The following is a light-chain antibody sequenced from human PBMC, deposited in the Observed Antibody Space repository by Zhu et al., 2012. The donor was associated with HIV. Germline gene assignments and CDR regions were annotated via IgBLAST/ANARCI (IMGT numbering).Light chain of an antibody. CDR2: GAS. J-gene: IGKJ2*01. Sequence: EMVMTQSPDTLSVSPGERAALSCRASQSVSSKLAWYQQKPGQAPRLLIYGASTRATAIPARFSGSGSGTDFTLTISSMESEDFAVYFCLQYNNWPHTFGQGTKLEI. V-gene: IGKV3-15*01. CDR1: QSVSSK. CDR3: LQYNNWPHT.